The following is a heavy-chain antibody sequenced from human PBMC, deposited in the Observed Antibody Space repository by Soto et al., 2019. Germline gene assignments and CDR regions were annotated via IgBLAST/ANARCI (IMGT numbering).Heavy chain of an antibody. D-gene: IGHD6-19*01. CDR2: ISGSGGST. CDR1: GFTFSSYA. CDR3: AKDEQWLVRGPFDY. J-gene: IGHJ4*02. V-gene: IGHV3-23*01. Sequence: QAGGSLRLSCAASGFTFSSYAMSWVRQAPGKGLEWVSAISGSGGSTYYADSVKGRFTISSDNSKNTLYLQMNSLRAEDTAVYYCAKDEQWLVRGPFDYWGQGTLVTVSS.